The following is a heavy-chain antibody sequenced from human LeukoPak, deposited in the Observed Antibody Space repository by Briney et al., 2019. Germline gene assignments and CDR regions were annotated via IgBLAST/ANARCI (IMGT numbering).Heavy chain of an antibody. CDR2: ISHTFSTI. V-gene: IGHV3-48*03. Sequence: GGSLRLSCAASGFTFSNYEMNWVRQAPGKGLEWVAYISHTFSTIYYADSVKGRFTISRDNTKNSLYLQMNSLRAEGTAVYYCARVMEYYYYYMDVWGKGTTVTISS. J-gene: IGHJ6*03. CDR1: GFTFSNYE. CDR3: ARVMEYYYYYMDV. D-gene: IGHD1-1*01.